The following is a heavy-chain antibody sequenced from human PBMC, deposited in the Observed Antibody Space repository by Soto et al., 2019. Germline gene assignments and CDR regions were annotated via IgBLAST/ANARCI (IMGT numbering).Heavy chain of an antibody. V-gene: IGHV3-7*05. Sequence: PGGSLRLSCAASEFTFSTYWMTWVRQAPWKGLEWVANIEGDGSEKNYVDSVKGRFTVSRDNAKRSLYLQMNSLRVEDTAVYYCVRGLYTGSPHFFYWGQGTLVTVSS. CDR3: VRGLYTGSPHFFY. J-gene: IGHJ4*02. D-gene: IGHD1-1*01. CDR2: IEGDGSEK. CDR1: EFTFSTYW.